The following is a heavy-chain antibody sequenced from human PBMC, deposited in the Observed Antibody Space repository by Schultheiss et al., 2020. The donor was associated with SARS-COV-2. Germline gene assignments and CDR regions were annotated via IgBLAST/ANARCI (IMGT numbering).Heavy chain of an antibody. D-gene: IGHD2-8*02. CDR2: ISYDGSNK. V-gene: IGHV3-30*03. CDR3: ARALVVYAIHHPFDY. J-gene: IGHJ4*02. CDR1: GFTFSSYG. Sequence: GGSLRLSCAASGFTFSSYGMHWVRQAPGKGLEWVAVISYDGSNKYYADSVKGRFTISRDNSKNTLYLQMNSLRAEDTAVYYCARALVVYAIHHPFDYWGQGTLVTVSS.